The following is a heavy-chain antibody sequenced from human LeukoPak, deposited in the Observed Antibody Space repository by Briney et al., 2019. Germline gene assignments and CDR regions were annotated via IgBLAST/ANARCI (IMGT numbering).Heavy chain of an antibody. J-gene: IGHJ4*02. CDR2: ISGSGGST. Sequence: PGGSLRLSCAASGFTFSSYAMSWVRQAPGKALEWVSAISGSGGSTYYADSVKGRFTISRDNSKNTLYLQMNSLRAEDTAVYYCAKDLKLGDFNDYWGQGTLVTVSS. D-gene: IGHD3-16*01. CDR1: GFTFSSYA. CDR3: AKDLKLGDFNDY. V-gene: IGHV3-23*01.